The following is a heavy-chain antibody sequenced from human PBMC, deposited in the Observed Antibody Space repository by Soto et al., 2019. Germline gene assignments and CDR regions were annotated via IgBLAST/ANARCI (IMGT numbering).Heavy chain of an antibody. D-gene: IGHD6-13*01. CDR1: GFTFSSYG. CDR2: ISYDGSNK. CDR3: AKDQAPKQQGDWFDP. J-gene: IGHJ5*02. Sequence: GGSLRLSCAASGFTFSSYGMHWVRQAPGKGLEWVAVISYDGSNKYYADSVKGRFTISRDNSKNTLYLQMNSLRAEDTAVYYCAKDQAPKQQGDWFDPWGQGTLVTVSS. V-gene: IGHV3-30*18.